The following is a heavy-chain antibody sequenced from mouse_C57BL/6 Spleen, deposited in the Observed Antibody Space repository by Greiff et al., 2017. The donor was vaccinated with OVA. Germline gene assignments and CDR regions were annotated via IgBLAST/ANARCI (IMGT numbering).Heavy chain of an antibody. J-gene: IGHJ2*01. D-gene: IGHD3-2*02. CDR1: GYTFTNYW. CDR2: IYPGGGYT. Sequence: VQLQESGAELVRPGTSVKMSCKASGYTFTNYWIGWAKPRPGHGLEWIGDIYPGGGYTNYNEKFKGKATLTADKSSSTAYMQFSSLTSEDSAIYYCAMGRDSSGYPFYWGQGTTLTVSS. V-gene: IGHV1-63*01. CDR3: AMGRDSSGYPFY.